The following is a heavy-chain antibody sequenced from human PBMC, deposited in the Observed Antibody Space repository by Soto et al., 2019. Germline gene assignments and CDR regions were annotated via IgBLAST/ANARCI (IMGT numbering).Heavy chain of an antibody. CDR3: ARVGGVGYYYYYMDV. Sequence: PSETLSLTCTVSGGSVSSYFWSWVRQPPGKGLEWIAYIFYTGSSSYNPSLKSRATMSIDTSKNHFSLKLSSVIAADTAVYYCARVGGVGYYYYYMDVWGKGTTVTVSS. CDR2: IFYTGSS. D-gene: IGHD1-26*01. V-gene: IGHV4-59*08. CDR1: GGSVSSYF. J-gene: IGHJ6*03.